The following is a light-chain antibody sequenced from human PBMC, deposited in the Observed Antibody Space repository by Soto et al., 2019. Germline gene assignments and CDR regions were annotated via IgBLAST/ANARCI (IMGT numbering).Light chain of an antibody. CDR1: QSISNY. V-gene: IGKV1-39*01. J-gene: IGKJ2*01. CDR2: AAS. CDR3: QQSYSTPHT. Sequence: DIPMTQSPSSLSASVGDRVTITCRASQSISNYLNWYQQKPGKAPKLLIYAASSLQSGVPSRFSGSGSGTDFTLTISSLLPEDFATFYCQQSYSTPHTFGQGTKLEIK.